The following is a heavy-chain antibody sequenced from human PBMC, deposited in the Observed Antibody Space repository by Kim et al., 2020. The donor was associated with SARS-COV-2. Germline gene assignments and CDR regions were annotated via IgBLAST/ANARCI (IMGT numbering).Heavy chain of an antibody. CDR3: AKDGRGHGDYHWFDT. Sequence: GGSLRLSCAASGFTFSTYAMNWVRHPPGKGLEWVSSISDSGSSTYYADSVKGRFTISRDNSKNTLYLQMNSLTVEDTAIYYCAKDGRGHGDYHWFDTWGQETLVTVS. J-gene: IGHJ5*02. D-gene: IGHD4-17*01. CDR2: ISDSGSST. CDR1: GFTFSTYA. V-gene: IGHV3-23*01.